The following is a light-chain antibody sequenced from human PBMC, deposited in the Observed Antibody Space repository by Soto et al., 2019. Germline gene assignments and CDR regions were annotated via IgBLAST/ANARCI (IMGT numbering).Light chain of an antibody. CDR2: VNGDGSH. V-gene: IGLV4-69*01. CDR3: QTWGTGIRV. CDR1: SGHSSYA. J-gene: IGLJ1*01. Sequence: QAVVTQAPSASASRGASVNLTCTLSSGHSSYAIAWHQLQPEKGPRYLLKVNGDGSHNKGDGIPDRFSGSSSGAERFLTISSLQSEDEVDYYCQTWGTGIRVFGTGTKLTVL.